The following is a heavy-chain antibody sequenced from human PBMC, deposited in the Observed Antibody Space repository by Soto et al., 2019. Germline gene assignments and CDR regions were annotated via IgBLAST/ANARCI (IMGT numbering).Heavy chain of an antibody. CDR2: IRDSGGTT. Sequence: GGCLRLFCAPCGFTFSNYALPCPRQATKKGLEWCSAIRDSGGTTYYGASVKGRFTIPRDNAKNSLYLQLDSLRADDTAVYYCAKAPHDGQLVPECFDRRGQGTLVTVSS. D-gene: IGHD6-13*01. CDR3: AKAPHDGQLVPECFDR. J-gene: IGHJ5*02. V-gene: IGHV3-23*01. CDR1: GFTFSNYA.